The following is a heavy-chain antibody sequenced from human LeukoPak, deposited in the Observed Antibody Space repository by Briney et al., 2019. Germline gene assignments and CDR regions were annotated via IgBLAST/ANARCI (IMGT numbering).Heavy chain of an antibody. CDR3: ARVYYYGSGNQSFDL. CDR2: IYHSGST. Sequence: SETLSLTCAVSGGSISSGGYSWSWIRQPPGKGLEWIGYIYHSGSTYYNPSLKSRVTISVDRSKNQFSLKLSSVTAADTAVYYCARVYYYGSGNQSFDLWGRGTLVTVSS. V-gene: IGHV4-30-2*01. D-gene: IGHD3-10*01. CDR1: GGSISSGGYS. J-gene: IGHJ2*01.